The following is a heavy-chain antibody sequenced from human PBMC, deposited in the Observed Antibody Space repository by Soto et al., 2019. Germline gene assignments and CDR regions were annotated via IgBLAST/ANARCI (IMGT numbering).Heavy chain of an antibody. V-gene: IGHV1-2*02. J-gene: IGHJ3*02. D-gene: IGHD3-9*01. CDR2: INTKTGGT. CDR1: GYIFTGYY. Sequence: ASVKVSCKASGYIFTGYYIQWVRQAPGQGLEWMGWINTKTGGTKYAQKFQGRVTMTRDTSINTAYMEVSRLRSDDTAVYYCATDKVAFDMWGQGTMVTVS. CDR3: ATDKVAFDM.